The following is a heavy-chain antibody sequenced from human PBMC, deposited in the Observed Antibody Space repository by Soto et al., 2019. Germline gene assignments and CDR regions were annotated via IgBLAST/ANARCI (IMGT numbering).Heavy chain of an antibody. CDR1: GGSISSYY. J-gene: IGHJ6*02. D-gene: IGHD3-3*01. V-gene: IGHV4-59*01. CDR3: AGTIFGVVTPKILYYYYGMDV. Sequence: QVQLQESGPGLVKPSETLSLTCTVSGGSISSYYWSWIRQPPGKGLEWIGYIYYSGSTNYNHSLTSRVTISGDTSKNQFSLKLSSVTAADTAVYYCAGTIFGVVTPKILYYYYGMDVWGQGTTVTVSS. CDR2: IYYSGST.